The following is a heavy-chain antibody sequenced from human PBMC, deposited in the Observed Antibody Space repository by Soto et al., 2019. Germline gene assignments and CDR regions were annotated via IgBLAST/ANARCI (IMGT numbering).Heavy chain of an antibody. CDR1: GFTFSDYY. D-gene: IGHD2-15*01. CDR2: ISSRVSTI. CDR3: AREGSPGLAFDI. Sequence: GGSLRLSCAGSGFTFSDYYMSWFRQAPGKGLEWVSYISSRVSTIYYADSVKGRFTLSRDNAKNSLYLQMNSLRVDDTAVYYCAREGSPGLAFDIWGQGTMVTVSS. V-gene: IGHV3-11*01. J-gene: IGHJ3*02.